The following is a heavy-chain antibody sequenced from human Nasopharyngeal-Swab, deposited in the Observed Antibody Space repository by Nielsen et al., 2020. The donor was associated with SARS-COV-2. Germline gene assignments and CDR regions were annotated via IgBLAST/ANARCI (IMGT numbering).Heavy chain of an antibody. Sequence: WVRHAPGQGLEWMGIINPRGGSTSYAQKFQGRVTMTRDTSTSTVYMELSSLRSEDTAVYYCASEGVVVVPAAAYYYYGMDVWGQGTTVTVSS. V-gene: IGHV1-46*01. CDR3: ASEGVVVVPAAAYYYYGMDV. J-gene: IGHJ6*02. D-gene: IGHD2-2*01. CDR2: INPRGGST.